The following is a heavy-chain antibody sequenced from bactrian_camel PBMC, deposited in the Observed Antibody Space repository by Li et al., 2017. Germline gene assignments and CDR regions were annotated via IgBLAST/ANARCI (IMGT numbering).Heavy chain of an antibody. CDR3: AASAYGPFYLGRDGFGY. CDR2: IDGRAGT. D-gene: IGHD3*01. Sequence: VQLVESGGGSVQAGGSLRLSCAASGYSINNLYMGWFRQAPGKEREGVATIDGRAGTNYADSVKGRFTISKDNANNTLYLQMNSLAPEDTAMYLCAASAYGPFYLGRDGFGYRGQGTQVTVS. J-gene: IGHJ6*01. CDR1: GYSINNLY. V-gene: IGHV3S53*01.